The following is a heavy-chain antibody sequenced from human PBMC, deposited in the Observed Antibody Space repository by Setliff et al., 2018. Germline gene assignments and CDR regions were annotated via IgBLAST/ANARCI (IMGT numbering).Heavy chain of an antibody. CDR1: GYTFTYFG. D-gene: IGHD2-8*01. CDR3: SRLVRFCTTSTCQGASASEY. V-gene: IGHV1-18*01. Sequence: ASVKVSCKASGYTFTYFGVSWLRLAPGQGLEWMGWIFPKTGNTNYAHKLQGRVSMTTDTSTGTAYMELRSLRSDDTAVYYCSRLVRFCTTSTCQGASASEYWGQGSLVTVSS. CDR2: IFPKTGNT. J-gene: IGHJ4*02.